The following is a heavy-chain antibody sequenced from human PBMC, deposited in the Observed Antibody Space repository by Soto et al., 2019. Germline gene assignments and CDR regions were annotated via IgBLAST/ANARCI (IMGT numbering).Heavy chain of an antibody. CDR1: GGSFSGYY. Sequence: SETLSLTCAVYGGSFSGYYWSWIRQPPGKGLEWIGEINHSGNTNYNPSLKSRVTISVDTSKNQFSLKLSSVTAADTAVYYCARLRRAGSSPGNKRVRFDPWGQGTLVTVSS. CDR2: INHSGNT. V-gene: IGHV4-34*01. J-gene: IGHJ5*02. CDR3: ARLRRAGSSPGNKRVRFDP. D-gene: IGHD6-19*01.